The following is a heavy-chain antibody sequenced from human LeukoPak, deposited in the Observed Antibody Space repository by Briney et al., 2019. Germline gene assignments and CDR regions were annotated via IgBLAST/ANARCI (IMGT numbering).Heavy chain of an antibody. D-gene: IGHD6-6*01. CDR3: ASSPMDLEYSSSSRPYYYMDV. CDR1: GFTFSSYA. CDR2: ISGSDGST. J-gene: IGHJ6*03. V-gene: IGHV3-23*01. Sequence: PGGSLRLSCAASGFTFSSYAMSWVRQAPGKGLEWVSAISGSDGSTYYADSVKGRFTISRDNSKNTLYLQMNSLRAEDTAVYYCASSPMDLEYSSSSRPYYYMDVWGKGTTVTVSS.